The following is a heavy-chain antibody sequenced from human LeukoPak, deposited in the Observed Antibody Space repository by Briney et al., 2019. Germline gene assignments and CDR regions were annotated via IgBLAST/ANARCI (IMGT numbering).Heavy chain of an antibody. CDR3: ARARGYDSSGYQGYFDY. D-gene: IGHD3-22*01. CDR1: GYSISSGYY. Sequence: PSETLSLTCTVSGYSISSGYYWGWIRQPPGKGLEWIGSTYHSGSTYYNPSLKSRVTISVDTSKNQFSLKLSSVTAADTAVYYCARARGYDSSGYQGYFDYWGQGTLVTVSS. V-gene: IGHV4-38-2*02. J-gene: IGHJ4*02. CDR2: TYHSGST.